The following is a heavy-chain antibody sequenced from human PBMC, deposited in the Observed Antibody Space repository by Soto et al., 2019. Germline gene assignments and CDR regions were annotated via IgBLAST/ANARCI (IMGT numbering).Heavy chain of an antibody. D-gene: IGHD3-10*01. J-gene: IGHJ5*02. CDR1: GFSLSNYG. CDR2: IWYDGTNK. Sequence: LRLSCVASGFSLSNYGMHWVRQAPGKGLEWVAVIWYDGTNKYYGDSVKGRFTISRDNSKNTLYLEMNSLGVEDTAMYFCAKGKSTGDIDWFDPWGQGSLVTVSS. CDR3: AKGKSTGDIDWFDP. V-gene: IGHV3-33*06.